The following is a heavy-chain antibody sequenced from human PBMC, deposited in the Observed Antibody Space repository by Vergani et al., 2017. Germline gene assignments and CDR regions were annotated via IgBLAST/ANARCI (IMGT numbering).Heavy chain of an antibody. CDR2: ISSSSITI. CDR3: ARDSGALLWFGESSYGMDV. D-gene: IGHD3-10*01. V-gene: IGHV3-48*04. Sequence: EVQLVESGGGLVQPGGSLRLSCAASGFTFSSYSMNWVRQAPGKGLEWVSYISSSSITIYYADSVKGRFTISRDNAKNSLYLQMNSLRAEDTAVYYCARDSGALLWFGESSYGMDVWGQGTTVTVSS. J-gene: IGHJ6*02. CDR1: GFTFSSYS.